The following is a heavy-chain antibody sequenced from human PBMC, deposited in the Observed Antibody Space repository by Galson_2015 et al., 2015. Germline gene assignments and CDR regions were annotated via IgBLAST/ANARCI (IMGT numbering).Heavy chain of an antibody. J-gene: IGHJ4*02. CDR3: ARRRGCSAGRCYFNDVDY. Sequence: QSGAEVKKPGDSLKISCKGSGYSFNSYWIGWVRQMPGKGLEWMGVIYPGDSDTRYSPSFQGQVTISADKSISTAYLQWSTLKASDAAMYYCARRRGCSAGRCYFNDVDYRGQGTLVTVS. CDR1: GYSFNSYW. CDR2: IYPGDSDT. D-gene: IGHD2-15*01. V-gene: IGHV5-51*01.